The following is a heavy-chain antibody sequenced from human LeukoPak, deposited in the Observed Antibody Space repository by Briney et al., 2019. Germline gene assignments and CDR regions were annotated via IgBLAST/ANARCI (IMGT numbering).Heavy chain of an antibody. CDR1: GFTFSSYA. D-gene: IGHD6-13*01. CDR3: TTVDSSSWHRSTIDY. V-gene: IGHV3-30-3*01. Sequence: GGSLRLSCAASGFTFSSYAMHWVCQAPGKGLEWVAVISYDGSNKYYADSVKGRFTISRDNSKNTLYLQMNSLRAEDTAVYYCTTVDSSSWHRSTIDYWGQGTLVTVSS. CDR2: ISYDGSNK. J-gene: IGHJ4*02.